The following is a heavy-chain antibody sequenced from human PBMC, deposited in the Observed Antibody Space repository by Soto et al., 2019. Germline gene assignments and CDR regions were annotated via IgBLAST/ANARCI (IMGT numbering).Heavy chain of an antibody. D-gene: IGHD3-22*01. CDR1: GDSFSSSNW. Sequence: ASETLSLTCGVSGDSFSSSNWWTWIRQPPGKGLEWIGDILHTGHTDYSPSLRSRITISIDTSKKEFSLHLTSVTATDTAVYYCARSPRRVDGKWFFDYWGPGALVTVSS. V-gene: IGHV4-4*02. CDR2: ILHTGHT. J-gene: IGHJ4*02. CDR3: ARSPRRVDGKWFFDY.